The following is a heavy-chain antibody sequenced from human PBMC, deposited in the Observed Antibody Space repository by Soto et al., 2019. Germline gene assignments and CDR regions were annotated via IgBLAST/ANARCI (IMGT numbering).Heavy chain of an antibody. CDR3: ARDLKEYCSDGKCNWFDP. Sequence: SETLSLTCTVSGGSISSSSYYWGWIRQPPGKGLEWIGYISYSGSTDYNPSLKSRVTISFDASKNQISLQVRSATAADAAVYYCARDLKEYCSDGKCNWFDPWGQGTLVTVSS. V-gene: IGHV4-61*01. CDR2: ISYSGST. CDR1: GGSISSSSYY. J-gene: IGHJ5*02. D-gene: IGHD2-15*01.